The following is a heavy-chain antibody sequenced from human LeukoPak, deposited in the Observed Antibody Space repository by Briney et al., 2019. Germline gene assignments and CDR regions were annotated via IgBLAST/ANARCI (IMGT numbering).Heavy chain of an antibody. CDR1: EFTFSSHQ. J-gene: IGHJ3*01. CDR2: ITQDGSEK. V-gene: IGHV3-7*01. D-gene: IGHD2-15*01. Sequence: GGSLRLSCAASEFTFSSHQMSWVRQAPGKGLEWVAKITQDGSEKYYMDSVKGRFIISRDNGKNSLYLQMNSLRVEDTAVYYCARDWRQDNAFDLWGQGAMVTVSS. CDR3: ARDWRQDNAFDL.